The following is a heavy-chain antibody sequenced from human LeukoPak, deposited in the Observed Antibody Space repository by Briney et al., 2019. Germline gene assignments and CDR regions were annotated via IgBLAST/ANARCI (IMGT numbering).Heavy chain of an antibody. CDR3: ARGKVRGIAAAGIWFDP. CDR1: GGPFSGYY. Sequence: PSETLSLTCAVYGGPFSGYYWSWIRQPPGKGLEWIGEINHSGSTNYNPSLKSRVTISVDTSKNQFSLKLSSVTAADTAVYYCARGKVRGIAAAGIWFDPWGQGTLVTVSS. CDR2: INHSGST. V-gene: IGHV4-34*01. J-gene: IGHJ5*02. D-gene: IGHD6-13*01.